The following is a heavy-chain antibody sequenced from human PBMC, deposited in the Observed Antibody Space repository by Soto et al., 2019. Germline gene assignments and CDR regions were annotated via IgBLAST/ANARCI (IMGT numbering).Heavy chain of an antibody. CDR2: ISYDGSNK. CDR3: AKVGGATGQIDY. Sequence: ESGGGVVQPGRSLRLSCAASGFTFSSYGMHWVRQAPGKGLEWVAVISYDGSNKYYADSVKGRFTISRDNSKNTLYLQMNSLRAEDTAVYYCAKVGGATGQIDYWGQGTLVTVSS. V-gene: IGHV3-30*18. CDR1: GFTFSSYG. D-gene: IGHD1-26*01. J-gene: IGHJ4*02.